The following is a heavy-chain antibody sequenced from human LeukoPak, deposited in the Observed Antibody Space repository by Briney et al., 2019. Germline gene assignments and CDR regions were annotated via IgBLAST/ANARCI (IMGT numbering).Heavy chain of an antibody. CDR1: GFTFSSYA. D-gene: IGHD6-19*01. CDR3: AKDFAAGIAVAASYYFDY. V-gene: IGHV3-23*01. Sequence: PGGSLRLSCAASGFTFSSYAMSWVRQAPGKGLEWVSAISGSGGSTYYADSVKGRFTISRDNSKNTLYLQMNSLRAEDTAVYYCAKDFAAGIAVAASYYFDYWGQGTLVTVSS. J-gene: IGHJ4*02. CDR2: ISGSGGST.